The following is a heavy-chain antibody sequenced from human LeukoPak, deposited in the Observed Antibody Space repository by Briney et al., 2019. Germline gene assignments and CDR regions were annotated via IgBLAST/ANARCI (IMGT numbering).Heavy chain of an antibody. CDR1: GGSFSGYY. D-gene: IGHD6-6*01. J-gene: IGHJ1*01. Sequence: SQTLSLTCAVYGGSFSGYYWSWIRQPPGKGLEWIGEINHSESTNYNPSLKSRVTISVDTSKNQFSLKLSSVTAADTAVYYCAREYSSSSSYPPFAKSVSSEYFQHWGQGTLVTVSS. CDR2: INHSEST. V-gene: IGHV4-34*01. CDR3: AREYSSSSSYPPFAKSVSSEYFQH.